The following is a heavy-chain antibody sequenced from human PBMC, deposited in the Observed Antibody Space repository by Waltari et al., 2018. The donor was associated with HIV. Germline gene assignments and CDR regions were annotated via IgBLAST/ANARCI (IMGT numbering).Heavy chain of an antibody. CDR1: GYTFTSYA. Sequence: QVQLVQSGAEVKKPGASLKVSCKASGYTFTSYAMHWVRQAPGQRLEWMGWINAGNGNTKYSQKFQGRVTITRDTSASTAYMELSSLRSEDTAVYYCARLWYYDSSGSSFGYWGQGTLVTVSS. CDR3: ARLWYYDSSGSSFGY. J-gene: IGHJ4*02. CDR2: INAGNGNT. D-gene: IGHD3-22*01. V-gene: IGHV1-3*01.